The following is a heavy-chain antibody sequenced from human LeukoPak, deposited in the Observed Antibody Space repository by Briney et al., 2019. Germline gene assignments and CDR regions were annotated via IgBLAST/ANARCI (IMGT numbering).Heavy chain of an antibody. D-gene: IGHD1-1*01. V-gene: IGHV3-21*01. J-gene: IGHJ6*02. CDR3: ARRCAGHLGNGMDV. CDR2: IGRSGDL. Sequence: GGSLRLSCAASGFAFSSYSMNWVRQAPGKGLEWVSSIGRSGDLYYADSVEGRFTITRDNAENSLYMQMNSLRAEDTAVYYCARRCAGHLGNGMDVWGQGTTVTVSS. CDR1: GFAFSSYS.